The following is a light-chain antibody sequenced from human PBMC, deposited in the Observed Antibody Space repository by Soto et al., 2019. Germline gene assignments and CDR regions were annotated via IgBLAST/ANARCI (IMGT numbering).Light chain of an antibody. CDR2: DAS. J-gene: IGKJ4*01. CDR3: QQYNSWPLT. Sequence: ENVLTQSPVTLSLSPGERSTLSCRASQSVSSSYLAWYQHKPGQAPRLVIYDASLRANGVPARFGGSGSGTDFTLTINSLEPEDFAVYYRQQYNSWPLTFGGGTKVDIK. V-gene: IGKV3-20*01. CDR1: QSVSSSY.